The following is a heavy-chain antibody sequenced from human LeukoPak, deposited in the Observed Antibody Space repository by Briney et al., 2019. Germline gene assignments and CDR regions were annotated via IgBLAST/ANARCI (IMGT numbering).Heavy chain of an antibody. Sequence: ASVKVSCKVSGYTLTELSMHWVRQAPGKGLEWMGGFDPEDGETIYAQKFQGRVTMTEDTSTDTAYMELSSLRSEDTAVYCCATAGYYDILTGYRHYFDYWGQGTLVTVSS. CDR1: GYTLTELS. D-gene: IGHD3-9*01. CDR3: ATAGYYDILTGYRHYFDY. V-gene: IGHV1-24*01. CDR2: FDPEDGET. J-gene: IGHJ4*02.